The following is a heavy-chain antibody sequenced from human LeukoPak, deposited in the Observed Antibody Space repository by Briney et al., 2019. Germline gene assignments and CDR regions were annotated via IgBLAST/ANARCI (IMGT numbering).Heavy chain of an antibody. CDR1: GLSVSNYE. CDR2: ISCCGGTI. Sequence: GGSMSLSCAPSGLSVSNYEMKWVRRAPGRGRGWVSYISCCGGTIYYADSVRGRFTISRDNAKNSLYLQVNRLRVEDTAVYYCSKMWTPVTDAFDFWGQGTIDTVFS. J-gene: IGHJ3*01. D-gene: IGHD4-17*01. V-gene: IGHV3-48*03. CDR3: SKMWTPVTDAFDF.